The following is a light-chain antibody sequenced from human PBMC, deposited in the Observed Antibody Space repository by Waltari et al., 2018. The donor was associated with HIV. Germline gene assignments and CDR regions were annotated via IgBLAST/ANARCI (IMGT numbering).Light chain of an antibody. J-gene: IGKJ1*01. CDR3: QQYHSTPWT. CDR2: DAS. Sequence: IVLTQSPATLSLSPGERAALSCRASQSVGNQLSWYQQKPGQAPRLLINDASNRAPGIPGRFSATGSGTDFTLTISSLESEDFAIYYCQQYHSTPWTFGQGTKVEIK. V-gene: IGKV3-11*01. CDR1: QSVGNQ.